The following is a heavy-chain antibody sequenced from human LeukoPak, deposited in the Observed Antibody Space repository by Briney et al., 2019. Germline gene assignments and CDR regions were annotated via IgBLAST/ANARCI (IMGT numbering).Heavy chain of an antibody. CDR1: GYTFTGYY. CDR3: AFGIRLWLRGARGAFDI. J-gene: IGHJ3*02. Sequence: ASVKVSCKASGYTFTGYYMHWVRQAPGQGLEWMGWINPNSGGTNYAQKFQGRVTMTRDTSISTAYMELSRLRSDDTAVYYCAFGIRLWLRGARGAFDIWAKGQWSPSLQ. D-gene: IGHD5-18*01. V-gene: IGHV1-2*02. CDR2: INPNSGGT.